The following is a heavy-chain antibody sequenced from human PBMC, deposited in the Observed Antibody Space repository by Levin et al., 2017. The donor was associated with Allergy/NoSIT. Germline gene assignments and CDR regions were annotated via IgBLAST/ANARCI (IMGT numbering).Heavy chain of an antibody. J-gene: IGHJ6*03. Sequence: SQTLSLTCTVSGGSISSSYWSWIRQPPGKGLEWIGYIYYSGSTNYNPSLKSRVTISVDTSKNQFSLKLGSVTAADTAVYYCAIGSHYYYYYMDVWGKGTTVTVSS. CDR2: IYYSGST. CDR3: AIGSHYYYYYMDV. CDR1: GGSISSSY. V-gene: IGHV4-59*01.